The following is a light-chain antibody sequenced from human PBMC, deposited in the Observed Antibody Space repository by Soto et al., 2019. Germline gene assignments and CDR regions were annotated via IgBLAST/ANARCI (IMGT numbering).Light chain of an antibody. CDR3: QTWGADVPYV. J-gene: IGLJ1*01. CDR2: VNSDGSH. CDR1: SGHSSYA. V-gene: IGLV4-69*01. Sequence: QPVLTQSPSASASLGASVKLTCTLSSGHSSYAIAWHQQQPAKGPRYLMKVNSDGSHTKGDGIPDRFSGSSSGAERYLTIARLQSEDEAYYYCQTWGADVPYVFGTGTQLTVL.